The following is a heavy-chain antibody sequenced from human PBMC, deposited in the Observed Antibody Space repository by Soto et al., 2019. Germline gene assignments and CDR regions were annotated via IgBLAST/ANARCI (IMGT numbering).Heavy chain of an antibody. CDR1: GDSASSNSAA. CDR2: TYYRSKWYN. Sequence: SQTLSLTCAISGDSASSNSAAWNWIRQSPSRGLEWLGRTYYRSKWYNDYAVSVKSRITINPDTSKNQFSLQLNSVTPEDTAVYYCARESIAAAGTDDAFDIWGQGTMVTVSS. V-gene: IGHV6-1*01. D-gene: IGHD6-13*01. CDR3: ARESIAAAGTDDAFDI. J-gene: IGHJ3*02.